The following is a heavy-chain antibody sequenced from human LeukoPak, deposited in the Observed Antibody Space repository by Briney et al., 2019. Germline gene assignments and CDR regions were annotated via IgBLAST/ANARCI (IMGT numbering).Heavy chain of an antibody. CDR1: GYTFTGYY. CDR2: INPNSGGT. J-gene: IGHJ4*02. CDR3: ARVLRTGGFFAY. D-gene: IGHD2-8*02. Sequence: ASVKVSCKASGYTFTGYYTHWVRQAPGQGLEWMGWINPNSGGTNYAQKFQGRVTMTRDTSISTAYMELSRLRSDDTAVYYCARVLRTGGFFAYWGQGTLVTVSS. V-gene: IGHV1-2*02.